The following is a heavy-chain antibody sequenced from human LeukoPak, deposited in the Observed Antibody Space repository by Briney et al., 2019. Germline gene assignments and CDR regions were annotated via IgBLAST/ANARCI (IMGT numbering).Heavy chain of an antibody. J-gene: IGHJ3*02. D-gene: IGHD3-10*01. Sequence: ASVKVSCKASGGTFSSYAISWVRQAPGQGLEWMGWISAYNGNTNYAQKLQGRVTMTTDTSTSTAYMELRSLRSDDTAVYYCARDFPYYYGSGPSPNAFDIWGQGTMVTVSS. CDR3: ARDFPYYYGSGPSPNAFDI. CDR1: GGTFSSYA. V-gene: IGHV1-18*01. CDR2: ISAYNGNT.